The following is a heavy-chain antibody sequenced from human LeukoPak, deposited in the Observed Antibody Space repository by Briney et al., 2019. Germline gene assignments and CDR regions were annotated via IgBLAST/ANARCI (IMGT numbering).Heavy chain of an antibody. Sequence: GSLRLSCAASGFTFSSYGMHWVRQAPGKGPEWVAVIWYDGSNKYYADSVKGRFTISRDNSKNTLYLQMNSLRAEDTAVYYCARGEFDYGNFDYWGQGTLVTVSS. D-gene: IGHD4-17*01. V-gene: IGHV3-33*01. CDR3: ARGEFDYGNFDY. CDR2: IWYDGSNK. J-gene: IGHJ4*02. CDR1: GFTFSSYG.